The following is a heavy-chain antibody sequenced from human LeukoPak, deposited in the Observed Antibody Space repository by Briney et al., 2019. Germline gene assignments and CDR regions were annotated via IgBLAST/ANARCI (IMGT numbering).Heavy chain of an antibody. J-gene: IGHJ5*02. CDR3: ARDSGIAAAGTNWFDP. V-gene: IGHV4-39*07. CDR1: GGSISSSSYY. Sequence: SETLSLTCTGSGGSISSSSYYWGWMRQPPGKGLEWIGSIYYSGSTYYNPSLKSRVTISVDTSKNQFSLKLSSVTAADTAVYYCARDSGIAAAGTNWFDPWGQGTLVTVSS. D-gene: IGHD6-13*01. CDR2: IYYSGST.